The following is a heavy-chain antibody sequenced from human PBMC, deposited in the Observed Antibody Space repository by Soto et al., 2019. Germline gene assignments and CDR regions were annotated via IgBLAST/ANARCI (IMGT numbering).Heavy chain of an antibody. CDR1: GFTFSSYA. Sequence: PGGSLRLSCAASGFTFSSYAMHWVRQAPGKGLEWVALISYDGSDKDYADSVKGRFTISRDNSRNTLFLQMNSLRAEDTAVYYCARDGGQWLNWFDPWGQGTLVTVSS. J-gene: IGHJ5*02. CDR3: ARDGGQWLNWFDP. V-gene: IGHV3-30-3*01. CDR2: ISYDGSDK. D-gene: IGHD6-19*01.